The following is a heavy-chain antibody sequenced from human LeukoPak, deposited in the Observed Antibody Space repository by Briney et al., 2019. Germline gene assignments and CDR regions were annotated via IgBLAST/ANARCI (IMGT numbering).Heavy chain of an antibody. J-gene: IGHJ4*02. D-gene: IGHD6-13*01. CDR3: ARDLLAAAVDY. CDR2: IYSGGST. CDR1: GFTVSSNY. Sequence: HPGGSRRLSCAASGFTVSSNYMSWVRQAPGKGLEWVSVIYSGGSTYYADSVKGRFTISRDNSKNTLYLQMNSLRAEDTAVYYCARDLLAAAVDYWGQGTLVTVSS. V-gene: IGHV3-66*02.